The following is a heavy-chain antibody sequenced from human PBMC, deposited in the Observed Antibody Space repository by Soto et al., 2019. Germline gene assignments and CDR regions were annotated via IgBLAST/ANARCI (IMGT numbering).Heavy chain of an antibody. CDR3: ARFGGSASSN. Sequence: LRLSCAASGFTFSSYEMNWVRQAPGKGLEWVSYISSSGSTMYYADSVKGRFTISRDNAKNSLYLQMNSLRAEDTAVYYCARFGGSASSNWGQGTLVTVSS. CDR2: ISSSGSTM. J-gene: IGHJ4*02. CDR1: GFTFSSYE. V-gene: IGHV3-48*03. D-gene: IGHD3-16*01.